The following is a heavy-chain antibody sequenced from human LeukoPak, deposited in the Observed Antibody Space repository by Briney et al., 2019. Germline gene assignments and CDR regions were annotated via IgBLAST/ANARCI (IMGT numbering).Heavy chain of an antibody. CDR2: TSAYNGNT. V-gene: IGHV1-18*01. J-gene: IGHJ3*02. D-gene: IGHD1-26*01. CDR1: GYTFTSYG. Sequence: ASVKVSCKASGYTFTSYGISWVRQAPGQGLEWMGWTSAYNGNTNYAQKLQGRVTMTTDTSTSTAYMELSSLRSEDTAVYYCASETPLVDAFDIWGQGTMVTVSS. CDR3: ASETPLVDAFDI.